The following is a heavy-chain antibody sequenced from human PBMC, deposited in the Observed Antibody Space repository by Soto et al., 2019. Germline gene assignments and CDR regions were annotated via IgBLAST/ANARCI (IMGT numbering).Heavy chain of an antibody. V-gene: IGHV1-18*01. Sequence: SVKVSCKASGYTFTSYGISWVRQAPGQGLEWMGWISASHGNTNYAQKLQGRVTMTTDTSTSTAYMELRRLRSDATAVYYCGRRFGGAGSHPYHSFDPSGPGPLVT. CDR3: GRRFGGAGSHPYHSFDP. CDR1: GYTFTSYG. D-gene: IGHD3-3*01. CDR2: ISASHGNT. J-gene: IGHJ5*02.